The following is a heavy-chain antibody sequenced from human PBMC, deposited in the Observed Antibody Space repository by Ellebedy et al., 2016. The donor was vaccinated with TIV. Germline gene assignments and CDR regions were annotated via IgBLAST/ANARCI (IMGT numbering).Heavy chain of an antibody. V-gene: IGHV4-30-4*01. J-gene: IGHJ3*02. Sequence: MPSETLSLTCTVSGGSFSSGDYYWSWIRQPPGKGLEWIGYFYYSGTTYYNPSLKSRLTISVDTSKSQFSLKLSSVTAADTAVYYCARDSTTSRAFDIWGQGTMVTVSS. D-gene: IGHD4-17*01. CDR2: FYYSGTT. CDR1: GGSFSSGDYY. CDR3: ARDSTTSRAFDI.